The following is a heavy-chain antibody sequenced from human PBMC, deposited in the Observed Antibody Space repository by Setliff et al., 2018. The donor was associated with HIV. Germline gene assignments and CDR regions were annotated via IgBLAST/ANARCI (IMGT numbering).Heavy chain of an antibody. J-gene: IGHJ4*02. Sequence: GSLRLSCAASGFTFSNYSMNWVRQAPGKGLEWVSSISSSSSYIYYADSVKGRFTISRDNAKNSLYLQMNSLKAEDTAVYYCARDQTYSITWHAHDYWGQGTLVTVSS. CDR1: GFTFSNYS. CDR3: ARDQTYSITWHAHDY. V-gene: IGHV3-21*01. CDR2: ISSSSSYI. D-gene: IGHD6-13*01.